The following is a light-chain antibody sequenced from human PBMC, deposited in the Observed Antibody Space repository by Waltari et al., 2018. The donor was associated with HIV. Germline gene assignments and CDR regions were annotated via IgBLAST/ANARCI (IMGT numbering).Light chain of an antibody. CDR2: GAA. CDR3: QQYGKWPHN. J-gene: IGKJ4*01. V-gene: IGKV3-15*01. Sequence: IVMTQSPATLSVSPGERATLSCRASENVLINLAWYQEKPGQPPRLLLFGAATRATDIPAWFRGSGSWTEVTLTINSLQPEDSAIYYCQQYGKWPHNFGGGTKVEVK. CDR1: ENVLIN.